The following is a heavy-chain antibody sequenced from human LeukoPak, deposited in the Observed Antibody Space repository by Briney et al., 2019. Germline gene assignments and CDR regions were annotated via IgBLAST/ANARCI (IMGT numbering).Heavy chain of an antibody. CDR1: GGSISSGSYY. CDR2: IYTSGST. J-gene: IGHJ4*02. V-gene: IGHV4-61*02. Sequence: SETLSLTCTFSGGSISSGSYYWSWIRQPAGKGLEWIGRIYTSGSTNYNPSLKSRVTISVDTSKNQFSLKLSSVTAADTAVYYCASLDYGDYSRDYWGQGTLVTVSS. CDR3: ASLDYGDYSRDY. D-gene: IGHD4-17*01.